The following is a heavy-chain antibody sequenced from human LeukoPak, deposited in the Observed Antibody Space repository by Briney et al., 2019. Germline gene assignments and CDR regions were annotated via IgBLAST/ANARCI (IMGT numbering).Heavy chain of an antibody. V-gene: IGHV1-46*01. D-gene: IGHD6-19*01. Sequence: GASVKVSCKASGYTFTSYYMHWVRQAPGQGLVWMGIINPSGGSTSYAQKFQGRVTMTRDTSTSTVYMELSSLRSEDTAVYYCARFVGSGWYGNWFDPWGQGTLVTVSS. CDR3: ARFVGSGWYGNWFDP. CDR1: GYTFTSYY. J-gene: IGHJ5*02. CDR2: INPSGGST.